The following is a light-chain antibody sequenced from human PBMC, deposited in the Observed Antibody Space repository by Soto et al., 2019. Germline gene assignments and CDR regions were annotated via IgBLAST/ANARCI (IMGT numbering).Light chain of an antibody. J-gene: IGKJ1*01. CDR2: WAS. Sequence: DIVMPQSPDSLAVSLGERATINCKSSQSVLYSSNNKNYLAWYQQKPGQPPKALIYWASTRESGVPDRFSGSGSGTDFTLTISSLQAEDVAVYYCQQYYTTPWTFGQGTKWIS. CDR3: QQYYTTPWT. CDR1: QSVLYSSNNKNY. V-gene: IGKV4-1*01.